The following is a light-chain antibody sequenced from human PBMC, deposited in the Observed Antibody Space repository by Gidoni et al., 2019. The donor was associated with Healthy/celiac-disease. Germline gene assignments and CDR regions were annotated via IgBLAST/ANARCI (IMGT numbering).Light chain of an antibody. V-gene: IGLV2-14*01. CDR2: EVS. CDR1: SSDVCGYNY. CDR3: SSYTSSSTPWV. J-gene: IGLJ3*02. Sequence: QSALTQPASVSGSPGQSITISCTGTSSDVCGYNYFSWYQQHPGKAPKLMIYEVSNRPSGVSNRFSGSKSGNTASLTISGLQAEDEADYYCSSYTSSSTPWVFGGGTKLTVL.